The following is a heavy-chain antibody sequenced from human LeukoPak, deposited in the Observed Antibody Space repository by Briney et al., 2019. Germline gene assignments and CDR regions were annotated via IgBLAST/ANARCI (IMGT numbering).Heavy chain of an antibody. CDR3: AKDRNRFSYGPQNYYFDY. Sequence: GGSLRLSCAASGFTFTTFWMTWVRQAPGKGLAWAANISQDGRDKYYVDSVKGRFTISRDNAKDSLFLQMNSLRAEDTAVYYCAKDRNRFSYGPQNYYFDYWGQGTLVTVSS. D-gene: IGHD5-18*01. CDR1: GFTFTTFW. J-gene: IGHJ4*02. V-gene: IGHV3-7*01. CDR2: ISQDGRDK.